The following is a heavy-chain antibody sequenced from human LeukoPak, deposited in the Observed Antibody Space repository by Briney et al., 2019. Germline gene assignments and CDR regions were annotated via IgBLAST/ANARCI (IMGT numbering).Heavy chain of an antibody. D-gene: IGHD1-14*01. CDR1: GDSVSSINAA. J-gene: IGHJ3*02. Sequence: QTLSLTCAISGDSVSSINAAWNWIRQSPSRGLEWLGRTYYRSKWGSDYAVSVKSRIIISPDTSKNQFSLQLNSVTPEDTAVYYCTRASNRALDIWGQGTMVTVSS. CDR2: TYYRSKWGS. CDR3: TRASNRALDI. V-gene: IGHV6-1*01.